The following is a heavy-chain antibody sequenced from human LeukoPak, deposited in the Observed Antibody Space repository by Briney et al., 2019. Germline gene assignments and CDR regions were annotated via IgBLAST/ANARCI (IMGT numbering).Heavy chain of an antibody. Sequence: SETLSLTCTVSGGSISSSSYYWGWIRQPPGKGLEWIGSIYYSGSTYYNPSLKSRVTISVDTSKNQFSLKLSSVTAADTAVYYCARDPTYYYGSGSYFRGGTFDPWGQGTLVTVSS. CDR1: GGSISSSSYY. CDR2: IYYSGST. V-gene: IGHV4-39*07. D-gene: IGHD3-10*01. J-gene: IGHJ5*02. CDR3: ARDPTYYYGSGSYFRGGTFDP.